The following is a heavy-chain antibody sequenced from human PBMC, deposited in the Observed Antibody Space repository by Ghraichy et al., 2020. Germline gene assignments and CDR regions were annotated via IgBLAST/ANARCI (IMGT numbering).Heavy chain of an antibody. J-gene: IGHJ4*02. CDR2: IYYSGST. D-gene: IGHD5-18*01. Sequence: SETLSLTCTVSGGSISSGGYYWSWIRQHPGKGLEWIGYIYYSGSTYYNPSLKSRVTISVDTSKNQFSLKLSSVTAADTAVYYCARYTAPPPRGYSYGTFDYWGQGTLVTVSS. CDR3: ARYTAPPPRGYSYGTFDY. V-gene: IGHV4-31*03. CDR1: GGSISSGGYY.